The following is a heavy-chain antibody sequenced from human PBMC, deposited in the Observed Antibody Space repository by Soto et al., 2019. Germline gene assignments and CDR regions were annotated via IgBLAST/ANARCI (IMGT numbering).Heavy chain of an antibody. CDR2: LYPGDTT. D-gene: IGHD1-1*01. CDR3: TRGGGWNQGYYHYYGMDV. J-gene: IGHJ6*02. CDR1: GFSVSSNY. Sequence: EVSLVESGGGLIQPGGSLRLSCAASGFSVSSNYMSWVRQAPGRGLEWVSALYPGDTTHYADSVQGRFTISGDNSKNTLYLQMNSLRPEDTAIYYCTRGGGWNQGYYHYYGMDVWGQGTTVTVSS. V-gene: IGHV3-53*01.